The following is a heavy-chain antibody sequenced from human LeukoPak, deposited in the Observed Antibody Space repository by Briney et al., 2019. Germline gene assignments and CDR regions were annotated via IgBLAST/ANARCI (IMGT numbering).Heavy chain of an antibody. D-gene: IGHD3-22*01. V-gene: IGHV3-7*01. CDR2: IKQDGSEK. J-gene: IGHJ3*02. Sequence: GGSLRLSCAASGFTFSSYSMNWVRQAPGKGLEWVANIKQDGSEKYYVDSVKGRFTISRDNAKNSLYLQMNSLRAEDTAVYYCARDYYYDSSGYYGAFDIWGQGTMVTVSS. CDR3: ARDYYYDSSGYYGAFDI. CDR1: GFTFSSYS.